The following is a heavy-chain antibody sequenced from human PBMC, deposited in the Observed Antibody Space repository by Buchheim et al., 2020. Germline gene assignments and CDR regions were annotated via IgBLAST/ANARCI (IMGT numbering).Heavy chain of an antibody. CDR1: GFTFRSYG. J-gene: IGHJ4*02. V-gene: IGHV3-33*01. D-gene: IGHD6-13*01. CDR2: IWYDGRNK. CDR3: ARDNRIAAAHLGY. Sequence: QVQLVESGGGVVQPGRSLRLSCAASGFTFRSYGMHWVRQAPGKGLEWVAVIWYDGRNKYYADSVKGRLTLSRDNSKHTLYLQMNSLRAEDTAVYYCARDNRIAAAHLGYWGQGTL.